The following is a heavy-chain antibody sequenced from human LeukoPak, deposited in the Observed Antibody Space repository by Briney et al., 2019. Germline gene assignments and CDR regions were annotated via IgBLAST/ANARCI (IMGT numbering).Heavy chain of an antibody. V-gene: IGHV4-39*07. CDR3: VRGVSGSTYDYGVN. J-gene: IGHJ4*02. D-gene: IGHD4-17*01. CDR2: IYYSGST. CDR1: GGSISSSSYY. Sequence: SETLSLTCTVSGGSISSSSYYWGWIRQPPGKGLEWIGSIYYSGSTYYNPSLKSRVTISIDTSRNQFSLKLSSVTAADTAVYYCVRGVSGSTYDYGVNWGQGILVTVSS.